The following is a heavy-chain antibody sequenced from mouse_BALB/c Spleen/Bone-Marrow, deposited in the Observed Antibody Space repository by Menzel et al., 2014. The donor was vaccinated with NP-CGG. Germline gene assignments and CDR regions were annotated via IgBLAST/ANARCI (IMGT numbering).Heavy chain of an antibody. CDR2: ISNGGGTT. CDR3: ARRYDYGYGPFAY. J-gene: IGHJ3*01. Sequence: EVQVVESGGGLVQPGGSLKLSCAASGFIFSNYTMFWIRQTPEKRLEWVAYISNGGGTTYYPDTVRGRFTISRDNAKNTLYLQMSSLKSEDTAMYYCARRYDYGYGPFAYWGQGTLVTVSA. V-gene: IGHV5-12-2*01. D-gene: IGHD1-2*01. CDR1: GFIFSNYT.